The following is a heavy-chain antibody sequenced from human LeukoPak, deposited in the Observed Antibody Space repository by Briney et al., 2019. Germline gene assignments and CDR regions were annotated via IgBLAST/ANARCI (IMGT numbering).Heavy chain of an antibody. CDR2: INPNSGDT. Sequence: ASVKVSCKASGYTFTGYYIHWVRQAPGQGLEWMGWINPNSGDTNYAQKFQGSVTMTRDTSISTAYMELSRLRSDDTAVYYCARGYSSSSYVAFNIWGQGTMVTVSS. J-gene: IGHJ3*02. CDR1: GYTFTGYY. D-gene: IGHD6-6*01. CDR3: ARGYSSSSYVAFNI. V-gene: IGHV1-2*02.